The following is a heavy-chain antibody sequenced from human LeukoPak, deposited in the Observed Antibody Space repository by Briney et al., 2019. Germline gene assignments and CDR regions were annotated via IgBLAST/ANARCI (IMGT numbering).Heavy chain of an antibody. CDR2: IWYDGSNK. CDR3: ARAPYSSGWYRNYYYYYGMDV. V-gene: IGHV3-33*01. J-gene: IGHJ6*02. Sequence: GGSLRLSCAASGFTFSSYGMHWVRQAPGKGLEWVAVIWYDGSNKYYADSVKGRFTISRDNSKNTLYLQMNSLRAEDTAVYYCARAPYSSGWYRNYYYYYGMDVGGQGTTVTVSS. D-gene: IGHD6-19*01. CDR1: GFTFSSYG.